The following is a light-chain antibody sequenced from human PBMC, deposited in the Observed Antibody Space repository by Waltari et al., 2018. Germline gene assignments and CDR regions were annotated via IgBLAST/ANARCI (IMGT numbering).Light chain of an antibody. CDR2: EVN. CDR3: CSHADSTTLWM. V-gene: IGLV2-23*02. J-gene: IGLJ3*02. CDR1: SSGVWRYSL. Sequence: QSALTQPASVSGSPGQSITLSCTGTSSGVWRYSLFSWYQQHPGKAPKLIISEVNQRPSGVSNRFSGSKSGNTASLTISGLQAEDEADYYCCSHADSTTLWMFGGGTKLTVL.